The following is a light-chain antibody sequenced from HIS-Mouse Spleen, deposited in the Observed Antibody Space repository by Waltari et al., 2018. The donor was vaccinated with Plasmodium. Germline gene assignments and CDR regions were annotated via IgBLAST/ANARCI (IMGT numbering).Light chain of an antibody. CDR1: PSVRSN. Sequence: EIVMTQSPATLSVSPGERATLSCRASPSVRSNVAWYQQKPGQAPRLLIYGASTRATGIPARFSGSGSGTEFTLTISSLQSEDFAVYYCQQYNNWSFTFGPGTKVDIK. V-gene: IGKV3-15*01. CDR2: GAS. J-gene: IGKJ3*01. CDR3: QQYNNWSFT.